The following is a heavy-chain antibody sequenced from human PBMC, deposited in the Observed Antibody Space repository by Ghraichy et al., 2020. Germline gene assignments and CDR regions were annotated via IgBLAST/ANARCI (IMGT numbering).Heavy chain of an antibody. Sequence: GGSLRLSCVGSGFTLSSYRMNWVRQSPGKGLEWVSYITSSSRTIKYADSVKGRFTISRDNAQNSLYLQMNSLRDEDTAVYYCARGTSVVRFYYYDGMDVWGQGTTVTVSS. D-gene: IGHD4-23*01. CDR2: ITSSSRTI. CDR3: ARGTSVVRFYYYDGMDV. CDR1: GFTLSSYR. J-gene: IGHJ6*02. V-gene: IGHV3-48*02.